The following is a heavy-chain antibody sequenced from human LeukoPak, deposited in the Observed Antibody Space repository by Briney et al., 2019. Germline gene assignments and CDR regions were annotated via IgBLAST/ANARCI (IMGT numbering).Heavy chain of an antibody. CDR1: GFTFSSYW. Sequence: GGSLRLSCAASGFTFSSYWMSWVRQAPGKGLEWVASIKQDGSEKYYVDSVKGRFTISRDNAKSSLYLQMNSLRAEDTALYYCARAPGEGWFDPWGQGTLVTVSS. CDR2: IKQDGSEK. J-gene: IGHJ5*02. CDR3: ARAPGEGWFDP. V-gene: IGHV3-7*01. D-gene: IGHD4-17*01.